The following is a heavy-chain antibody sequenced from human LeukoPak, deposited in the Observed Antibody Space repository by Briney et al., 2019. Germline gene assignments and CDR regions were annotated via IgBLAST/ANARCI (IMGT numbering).Heavy chain of an antibody. V-gene: IGHV4-34*01. CDR3: ARGEEKPAANWFDP. D-gene: IGHD2-2*01. J-gene: IGHJ5*02. Sequence: SETLSLTCAVYGGSFSGYYWSWIRQPPGKGLEWIGEINHSGSTNYNPSLKSRVTISVDTSKNQFSLKLSSVTAADTAVYYCARGEEKPAANWFDPWGQGTLVTVSS. CDR2: INHSGST. CDR1: GGSFSGYY.